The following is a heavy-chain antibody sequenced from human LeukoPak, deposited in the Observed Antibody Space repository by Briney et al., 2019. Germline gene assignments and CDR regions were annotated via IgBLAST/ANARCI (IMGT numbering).Heavy chain of an antibody. V-gene: IGHV3-23*01. CDR3: AKDNYYDSSGYSYYFDY. D-gene: IGHD3-22*01. CDR2: ISGSGGST. J-gene: IGHJ4*02. CDR1: GFTFSSYA. Sequence: PGGSLRLSCAASGFTFSSYAMSWVRQAPGKGLEWVSAISGSGGSTYYADSVKGRFTISRDNSKNTLHLQMNSLRAEDTAVYYCAKDNYYDSSGYSYYFDYWGQGTLVTVSS.